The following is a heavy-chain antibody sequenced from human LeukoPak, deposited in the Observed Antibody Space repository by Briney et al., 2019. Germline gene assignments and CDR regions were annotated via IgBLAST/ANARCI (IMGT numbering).Heavy chain of an antibody. V-gene: IGHV5-51*01. Sequence: GESLKISCKGSGYSFTDYWIGWVRQMPGKGLEWMGIIYPGDSDTRYSPSFQGQVTISADKSISTAYLQWSSLKASGTAMYYCARVTRSGYYSLVTYYYYYMDVWGKGTTVTVSS. CDR2: IYPGDSDT. CDR1: GYSFTDYW. J-gene: IGHJ6*03. CDR3: ARVTRSGYYSLVTYYYYYMDV. D-gene: IGHD3-22*01.